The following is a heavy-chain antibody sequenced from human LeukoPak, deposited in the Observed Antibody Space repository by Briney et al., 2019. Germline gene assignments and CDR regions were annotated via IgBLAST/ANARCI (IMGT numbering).Heavy chain of an antibody. D-gene: IGHD3-9*01. CDR1: GYTFTSYD. CDR2: VNPNSGNT. J-gene: IGHJ4*02. CDR3: AKNYDFLTGYAN. V-gene: IGHV1-8*01. Sequence: GASVKVSCKASGYTFTSYDINWVRQATGQGLEWMGWVNPNSGNTRYAQKFQGRLTMTRNTSISTVYMELSSLRSEDTAVYYCAKNYDFLTGYANWGQGTLVTVSS.